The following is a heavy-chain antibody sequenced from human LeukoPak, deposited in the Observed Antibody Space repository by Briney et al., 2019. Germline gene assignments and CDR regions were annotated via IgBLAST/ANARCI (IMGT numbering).Heavy chain of an antibody. Sequence: GGSLRLSCAASGFTFSSFSMDWVRQAPSKGLEWLSYISSTSSTMLYTDSVKGRFTISRDNAKNSLYLQMHSLRAEDTAVYYCARSRSGYQFDYWGQGTLVTVSS. D-gene: IGHD2-2*01. CDR1: GFTFSSFS. V-gene: IGHV3-48*01. CDR2: ISSTSSTM. J-gene: IGHJ4*02. CDR3: ARSRSGYQFDY.